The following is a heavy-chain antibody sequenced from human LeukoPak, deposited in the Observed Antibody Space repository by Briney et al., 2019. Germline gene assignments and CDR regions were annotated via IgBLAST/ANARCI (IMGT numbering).Heavy chain of an antibody. V-gene: IGHV1-69*05. D-gene: IGHD2-2*01. CDR2: IIPIFGTA. CDR1: GGTFSSYA. CDR3: ARDGLFDEYQLLYYYYYMDV. Sequence: RASVKVSCKASGGTFSSYAISWVRQAPGQGLEWMGGIIPIFGTANYAQKLQGRVTMTTDTSTSTAYMELRSLRSDDTAVYYCARDGLFDEYQLLYYYYYMDVWGKGTTVTVSS. J-gene: IGHJ6*03.